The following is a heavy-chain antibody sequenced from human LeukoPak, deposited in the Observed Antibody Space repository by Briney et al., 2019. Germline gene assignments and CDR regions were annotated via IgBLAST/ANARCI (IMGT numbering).Heavy chain of an antibody. CDR3: ARWPYSSSYYFDY. J-gene: IGHJ4*02. V-gene: IGHV3-21*01. Sequence: PGGSLRLSCAASGFIFSNYAMNWVRQVPGRGLEWISYINGDSSSRLYADSVRGRFTLSRDNTKNSLYLQMNSLRAEDTAVYYCARWPYSSSYYFDYWGQGTLVTVSS. D-gene: IGHD6-6*01. CDR2: INGDSSSR. CDR1: GFIFSNYA.